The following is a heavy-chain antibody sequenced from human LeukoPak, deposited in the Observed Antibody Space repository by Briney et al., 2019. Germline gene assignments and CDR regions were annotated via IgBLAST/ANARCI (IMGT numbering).Heavy chain of an antibody. CDR2: IHHSGGI. CDR1: GDSISSDIW. D-gene: IGHD3-10*01. V-gene: IGHV4-4*02. J-gene: IGHJ4*02. Sequence: ASETLSLTCAVSGDSISSDIWWNWVRQPPGKGLEWIGEIHHSGGINYNPSLKSRVTISLDKSKNQFSLELNSVTAADTALYYCSRGGGYRLHYWGQGTLVTVSS. CDR3: SRGGGYRLHY.